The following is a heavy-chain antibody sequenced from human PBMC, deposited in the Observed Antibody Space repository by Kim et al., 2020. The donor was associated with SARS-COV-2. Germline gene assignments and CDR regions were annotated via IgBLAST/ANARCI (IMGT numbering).Heavy chain of an antibody. Sequence: ASVKVSCKASGYTFTSYDINWVRQATGQGLEWMGWMNPNSGNTGYAQKFQGRVTMTRNTSISTAYMELSSLRSEDTAVYYCARVRPPRKEITIFGVIIDYYYYGMDVWGQGNTVTVSS. CDR3: ARVRPPRKEITIFGVIIDYYYYGMDV. J-gene: IGHJ6*02. CDR2: MNPNSGNT. D-gene: IGHD3-3*01. V-gene: IGHV1-8*01. CDR1: GYTFTSYD.